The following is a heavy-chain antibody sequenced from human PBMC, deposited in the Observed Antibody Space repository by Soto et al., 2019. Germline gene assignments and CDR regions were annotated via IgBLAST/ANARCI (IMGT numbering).Heavy chain of an antibody. CDR3: ARDPFTMVRAVIPYFDY. CDR1: GYTFISYP. CDR2: INAGDDKT. V-gene: IGHV1-3*01. Sequence: ASVKVSCKASGYTFISYPMHWVRQAPGQRLEWMGWINAGDDKTKYSQKFQGRVTITRDTSASTAYMELSSLRSEDTAVYYCARDPFTMVRAVIPYFDYWGQGTLVTVSS. J-gene: IGHJ4*02. D-gene: IGHD3-10*01.